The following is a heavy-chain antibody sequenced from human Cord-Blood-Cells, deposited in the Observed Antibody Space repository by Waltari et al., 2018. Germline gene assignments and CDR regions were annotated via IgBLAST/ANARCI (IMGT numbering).Heavy chain of an antibody. CDR3: ARGSPVSIAAAGLDY. Sequence: QVQLQQWGAGLLKPSETLSLTCAVYGGSFRGYYWRWTRQPPGKGLEWIGEINHSGSTNYNPSLKSRVTISVDTSKNQFSLKLSSVTAADTAVYYCARGSPVSIAAAGLDYWGQGTLVTVSS. J-gene: IGHJ4*02. CDR2: INHSGST. CDR1: GGSFRGYY. V-gene: IGHV4-34*01. D-gene: IGHD6-13*01.